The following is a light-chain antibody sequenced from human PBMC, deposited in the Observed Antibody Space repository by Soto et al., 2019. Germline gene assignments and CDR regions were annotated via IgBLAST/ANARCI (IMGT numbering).Light chain of an antibody. Sequence: QSVLTQTPSVSGAPGQRVSISCTGSSSNSGAGYDVHWYQQLPGTAPKLLIYGNSNRPSGVPDRFSGSKSGTSASLAITGLQAEDEADYYCQSYGSSQSGPVVFGGGTKLTVL. J-gene: IGLJ2*01. CDR3: QSYGSSQSGPVV. V-gene: IGLV1-40*01. CDR2: GNS. CDR1: SSNSGAGYD.